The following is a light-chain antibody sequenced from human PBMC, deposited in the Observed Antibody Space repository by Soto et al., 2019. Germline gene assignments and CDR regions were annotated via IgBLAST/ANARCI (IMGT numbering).Light chain of an antibody. V-gene: IGLV2-11*01. CDR1: SSDVGGYNY. CDR3: CSNAGSLV. CDR2: DVS. Sequence: QSALTQPRSVSGSPGQSVTISCTGTSSDVGGYNYVSWYQQHPGKAPKLMIYDVSKRPSGVPDRFSGSKSGNTASLTISGHQAEDEADYYCCSNAGSLVFGGGTKLTVL. J-gene: IGLJ2*01.